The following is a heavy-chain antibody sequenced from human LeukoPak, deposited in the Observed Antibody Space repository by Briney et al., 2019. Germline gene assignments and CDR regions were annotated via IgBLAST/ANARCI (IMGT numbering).Heavy chain of an antibody. CDR2: INWNGGST. CDR1: GFTFSNAW. J-gene: IGHJ3*02. V-gene: IGHV3-20*04. Sequence: GGSLRLSCAASGFTFSNAWMSWVRQVPGKGLEWVSGINWNGGSTGYADSVKGRFTISRDNAKNSLYLQMNSLRAEDTALYYCARDIVLIAVAVRGSFDIWGQGTMVTVSS. D-gene: IGHD6-19*01. CDR3: ARDIVLIAVAVRGSFDI.